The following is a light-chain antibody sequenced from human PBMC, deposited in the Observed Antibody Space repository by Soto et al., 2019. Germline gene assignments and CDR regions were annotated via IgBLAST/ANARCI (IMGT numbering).Light chain of an antibody. Sequence: DIQMTRSPSSLSASVGDRVTITCRASQTVSTSLNWYQQKPGKAPNLLIYAASSLQSGVPSRFSGRGSGTDFTLIISSLQPEDFATYYCQQSYSTPVTFGQGTRLEIK. V-gene: IGKV1-39*01. CDR2: AAS. J-gene: IGKJ5*01. CDR3: QQSYSTPVT. CDR1: QTVSTS.